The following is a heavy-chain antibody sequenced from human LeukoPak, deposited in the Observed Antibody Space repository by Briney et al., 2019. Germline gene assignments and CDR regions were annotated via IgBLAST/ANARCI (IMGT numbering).Heavy chain of an antibody. CDR3: AKDPHGYSSAYFDY. V-gene: IGHV3-23*01. Sequence: GGSLRLSCAASGFTFSSYAMSWVRQAPGKGLEWVSAISGSGGSTYYADSVKGRFTISRDNSKNTLYLQMNSLRAEDAAVYYCAKDPHGYSSAYFDYWGQGTLVTVSS. CDR1: GFTFSSYA. D-gene: IGHD6-19*01. CDR2: ISGSGGST. J-gene: IGHJ4*02.